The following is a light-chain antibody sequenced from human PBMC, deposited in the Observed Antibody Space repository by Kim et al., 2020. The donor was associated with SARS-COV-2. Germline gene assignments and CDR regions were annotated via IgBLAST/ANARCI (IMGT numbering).Light chain of an antibody. J-gene: IGLJ2*01. Sequence: SVKLTCTLSSGHSSYAIAWHQQQPEKGPRYLMKLNSDGRHSKGDGIPDRFSGSSSGAGRYLTISSLQSEDEADYYCQTWGTGSRGVFGGGTQLTVL. CDR2: LNSDGRH. CDR3: QTWGTGSRGV. CDR1: SGHSSYA. V-gene: IGLV4-69*01.